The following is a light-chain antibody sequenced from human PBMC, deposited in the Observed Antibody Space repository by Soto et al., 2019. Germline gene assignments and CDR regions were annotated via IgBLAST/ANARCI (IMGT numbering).Light chain of an antibody. Sequence: QSVLTQPASVSGSPGQSITISCTGTSSDVGGYKYVSWYQQHPGKAPKLLIYETTSRPSGVSNRFSGSKSGNTASLTISGLQAEDEADSYCGAYCLSYGSIDTSATVVFGGGTKLTVL. V-gene: IGLV2-14*01. CDR1: SSDVGGYKY. CDR2: ETT. CDR3: GAYCLSYGSIDTSATVV. J-gene: IGLJ2*01.